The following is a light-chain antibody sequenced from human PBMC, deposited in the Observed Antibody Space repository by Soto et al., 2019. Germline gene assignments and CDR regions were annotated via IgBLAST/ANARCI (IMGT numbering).Light chain of an antibody. Sequence: QSVLTQPPSVSAAPGQKVTISCSGSSSNIGNNYVSWYQQLPGTASKLLIYDNNKRPSGIPDRFSGSKSGTSATLGITGLQTGDEADYYRGTCDSSLSAVVFGGGTKLTVL. J-gene: IGLJ2*01. CDR1: SSNIGNNY. CDR3: GTCDSSLSAVV. CDR2: DNN. V-gene: IGLV1-51*01.